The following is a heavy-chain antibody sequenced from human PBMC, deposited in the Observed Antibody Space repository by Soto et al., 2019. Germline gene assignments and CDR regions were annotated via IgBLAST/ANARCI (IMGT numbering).Heavy chain of an antibody. CDR3: ARLMGAARPYYYYYMDV. Sequence: SETLSLTCTVSGGSISSYYWSWIRQPPGKRLERIGYIYYSGSTNYNPSLKSRVTISVDTSKNQFSLKLSFVTAADTAVYFCARLMGAARPYYYYYMDVWGKGTTVTGLL. CDR1: GGSISSYY. CDR2: IYYSGST. J-gene: IGHJ6*03. V-gene: IGHV4-59*08. D-gene: IGHD6-6*01.